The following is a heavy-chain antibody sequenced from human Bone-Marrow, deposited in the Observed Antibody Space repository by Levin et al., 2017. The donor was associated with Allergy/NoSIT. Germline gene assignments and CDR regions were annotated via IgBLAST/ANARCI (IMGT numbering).Heavy chain of an antibody. V-gene: IGHV3-23*01. CDR1: GFTISEYA. CDR3: AKKQGGTSGFSFDV. D-gene: IGHD1/OR15-1a*01. CDR2: ITGGGFNT. Sequence: GESLKISCAVSGFTISEYAMAWVRQAPGKGLEWVSVITGGGFNTYYGDSVKGRFTVSRDDSKDTLYLELNSLGGEDTAVYYCAKKQGGTSGFSFDVWGQGTMVTVSS. J-gene: IGHJ3*01.